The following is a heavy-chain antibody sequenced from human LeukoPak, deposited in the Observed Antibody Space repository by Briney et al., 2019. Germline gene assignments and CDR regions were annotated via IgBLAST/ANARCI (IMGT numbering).Heavy chain of an antibody. Sequence: GASVKVSCKASGYTFTSYGISWVRQAPGQGLEWMGWISAYNGNTNYAQKLQGRVTMTTDTSTSTAYMELRSLRSDDTAVYYCARAPRRTDTAMVPPDYWGQGTLVTVSS. CDR2: ISAYNGNT. D-gene: IGHD5-18*01. CDR3: ARAPRRTDTAMVPPDY. CDR1: GYTFTSYG. J-gene: IGHJ4*02. V-gene: IGHV1-18*01.